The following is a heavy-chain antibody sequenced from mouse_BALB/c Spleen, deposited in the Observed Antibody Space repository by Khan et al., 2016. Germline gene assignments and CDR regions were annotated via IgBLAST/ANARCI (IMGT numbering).Heavy chain of an antibody. CDR3: IRRDYYGNQFAK. J-gene: IGHJ3*01. CDR2: IDPVSGET. D-gene: IGHD2-1*01. V-gene: IGHV14-3*02. Sequence: VQLQQSGAELVKPGASVKLSCAASGFNIKDTYMHWVKQRPEQGLEWIGRIDPVSGETKYDPKFQGKATITADTSSNTAYLQLSSLTSEDTAVYYCIRRDYYGNQFAKWGQGTLVTVSA. CDR1: GFNIKDTY.